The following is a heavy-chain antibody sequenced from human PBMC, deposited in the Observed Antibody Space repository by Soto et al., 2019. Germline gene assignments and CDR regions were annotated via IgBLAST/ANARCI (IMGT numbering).Heavy chain of an antibody. CDR2: ISGSGGSA. Sequence: GGSLRLSCAASGFTFSNYAMNWVREAPGKGLECVSGISGSGGSAYYADSVQGRFTISRDNSKNTLYMQMNSLRDEDTAIYYCGREGSGWNSRGSFDFWGRGTMVTVS. J-gene: IGHJ3*01. CDR3: GREGSGWNSRGSFDF. CDR1: GFTFSNYA. D-gene: IGHD6-19*01. V-gene: IGHV3-23*01.